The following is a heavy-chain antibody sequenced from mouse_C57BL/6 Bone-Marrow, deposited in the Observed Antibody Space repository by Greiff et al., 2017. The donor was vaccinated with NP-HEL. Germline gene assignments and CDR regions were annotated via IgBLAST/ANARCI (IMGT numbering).Heavy chain of an antibody. D-gene: IGHD1-1*01. J-gene: IGHJ3*01. CDR1: GFTFSDAW. V-gene: IGHV6-6*01. CDR2: IRNKANNHAT. CDR3: TGITTVVARGFAY. Sequence: EVQLVESGGGLVQPGGSMKLSCAASGFTFSDAWMDWVRQSPEKGLEWVAEIRNKANNHATYYAESVKGRFTISRDDSKSSVYLQMNSLRAEDTGIYYCTGITTVVARGFAYWGQGTLVTVSA.